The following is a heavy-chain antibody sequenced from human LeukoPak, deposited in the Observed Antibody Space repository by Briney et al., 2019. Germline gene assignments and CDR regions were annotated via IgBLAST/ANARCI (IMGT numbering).Heavy chain of an antibody. V-gene: IGHV1-2*02. CDR1: GYTFTDYH. J-gene: IGHJ4*02. CDR2: INPNSGDT. CDR3: ATLMAHLDY. D-gene: IGHD2-8*01. Sequence: ASVKVSCKAFGYTFTDYHMHWVRQAPGQGLEWMGWINPNSGDTNYAQKFQGRVTMSRDTTISTAYMELSRLRSDDTAVFYCATLMAHLDYWGQGTLVTVSS.